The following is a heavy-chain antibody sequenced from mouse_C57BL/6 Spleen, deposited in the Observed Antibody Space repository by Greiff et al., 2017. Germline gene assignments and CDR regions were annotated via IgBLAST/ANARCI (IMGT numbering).Heavy chain of an antibody. J-gene: IGHJ2*01. CDR3: ARSGYGNYY. CDR1: GYAFTNYL. Sequence: QVQLQQSGAELVRPGTSVKVSCKASGYAFTNYLIEWVKQRPGQGLEWIGVINPGSGGTNYNEKFKGKATLTADKSYSTAYMQLSSLTSEDSAVYFCARSGYGNYYWGQGTTLTVSS. V-gene: IGHV1-54*01. CDR2: INPGSGGT. D-gene: IGHD2-10*02.